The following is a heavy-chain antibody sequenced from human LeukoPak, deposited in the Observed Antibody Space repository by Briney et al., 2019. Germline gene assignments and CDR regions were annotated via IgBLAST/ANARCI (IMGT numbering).Heavy chain of an antibody. D-gene: IGHD1-26*01. CDR2: INHSGST. J-gene: IGHJ4*02. CDR1: GGSISSSSYY. V-gene: IGHV4-39*07. CDR3: ATRQASNKWELRQFDY. Sequence: PSETLSLTCTVSGGSISSSSYYWSWIRQPPGKGLEWIGEINHSGSTNYNPSLKSRVTISVDTSKNQFSLKLSSVTAADTAVYYCATRQASNKWELRQFDYWGQGTLVTVSS.